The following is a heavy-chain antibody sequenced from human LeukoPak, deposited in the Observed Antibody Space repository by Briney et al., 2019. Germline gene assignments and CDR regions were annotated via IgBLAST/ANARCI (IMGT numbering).Heavy chain of an antibody. CDR2: IRNDGSNK. J-gene: IGHJ4*02. D-gene: IGHD4-17*01. CDR1: GFTFSSYG. V-gene: IGHV3-30*02. Sequence: GGSLRLSCAASGFTFSSYGMHWVRQAPGKGLEWVAFIRNDGSNKYYADSVKGRFSISRDNSKNTVYLQMNSLRAEDTALYYCARDGTVTLPDYWGQGTLVTVSS. CDR3: ARDGTVTLPDY.